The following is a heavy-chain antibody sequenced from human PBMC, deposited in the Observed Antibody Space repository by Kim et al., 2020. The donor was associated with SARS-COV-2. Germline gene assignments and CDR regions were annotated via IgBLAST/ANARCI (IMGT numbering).Heavy chain of an antibody. CDR1: GYTFTSYY. J-gene: IGHJ4*02. V-gene: IGHV1-46*01. CDR2: INPSCGST. D-gene: IGHD3-10*01. CDR3: ARDNLNDYYGSGSYLSFDY. Sequence: ASVKVSCKASGYTFTSYYVHWVRQASGQGLEWMGIINPSCGSTSYAQKFQGRVTMTRDTSTSTVYMELSSLRSEDTAVYYCARDNLNDYYGSGSYLSFDYWRQGTLVTVSS.